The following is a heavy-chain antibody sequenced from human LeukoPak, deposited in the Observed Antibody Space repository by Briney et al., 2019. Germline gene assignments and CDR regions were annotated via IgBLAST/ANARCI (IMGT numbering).Heavy chain of an antibody. CDR2: ISDTGSTI. D-gene: IGHD1-26*01. CDR1: GFTFSDYY. V-gene: IGHV3-11*04. J-gene: IGHJ4*02. CDR3: ARPYYVAANYYFDY. Sequence: GGSLRLSCAASGFTFSDYYMSWIRQAPGKGLEWVSYISDTGSTIYYADSVKGRFTISRDNAKNSLYLQMNSLRAEDTAVYYCARPYYVAANYYFDYWGQGTLVTVSS.